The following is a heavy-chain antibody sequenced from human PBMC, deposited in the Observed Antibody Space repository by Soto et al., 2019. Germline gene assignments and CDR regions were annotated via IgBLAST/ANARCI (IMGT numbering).Heavy chain of an antibody. Sequence: GGSLRLSCAAFGFTFSSYRMNWVGQAPGKGLEWVSYISSSSSTIYYADSVKGRFTISRDNAKNSLYLQMNSLRDEDTAVYYCARDPGYSYGLSDYWGQGTLVTVSS. CDR1: GFTFSSYR. J-gene: IGHJ4*02. CDR3: ARDPGYSYGLSDY. V-gene: IGHV3-48*02. D-gene: IGHD5-18*01. CDR2: ISSSSSTI.